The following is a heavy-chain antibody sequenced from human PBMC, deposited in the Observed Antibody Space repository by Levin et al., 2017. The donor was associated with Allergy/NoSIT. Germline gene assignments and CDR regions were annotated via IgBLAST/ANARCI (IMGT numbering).Heavy chain of an antibody. J-gene: IGHJ3*02. CDR2: INHSGST. V-gene: IGHV4-34*01. CDR1: GGSFRGYY. D-gene: IGHD2-8*01. CDR3: ARAEYMYAYRAFDI. Sequence: SQTLSLTCAVYGGSFRGYYWTWIRQTPGKGLEWIGEINHSGSTDYNPSLKSRVTISVDTSKNQFSLNVISVTAADTAVYYCARAEYMYAYRAFDIWGQGTMVIVSS.